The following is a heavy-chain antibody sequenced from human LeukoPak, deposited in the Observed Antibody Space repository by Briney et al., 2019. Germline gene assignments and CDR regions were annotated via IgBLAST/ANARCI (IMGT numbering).Heavy chain of an antibody. J-gene: IGHJ6*04. CDR3: AELGITMIGGV. Sequence: GGSLRLSCAASGFTFSSHPMHWVRQAPGKGLEWVSYISDTGSTIYYADSVEGRFTISRDNAKNSLYLQMNSLRAEDTAVYYCAELGITMIGGVWGKGTTVTISS. CDR2: ISDTGSTI. V-gene: IGHV3-48*03. CDR1: GFTFSSHP. D-gene: IGHD3-10*02.